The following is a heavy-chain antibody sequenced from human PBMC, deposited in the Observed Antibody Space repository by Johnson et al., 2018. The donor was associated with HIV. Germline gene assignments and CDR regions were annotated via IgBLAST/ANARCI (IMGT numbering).Heavy chain of an antibody. CDR2: IWYDGSNK. D-gene: IGHD3-16*01. CDR1: GFTFRSYG. V-gene: IGHV3-33*06. J-gene: IGHJ3*02. Sequence: QVQLVESGGGVVQPGRSLRLSCAASGFTFRSYGMHWVRQAPGKGLEWVAVIWYDGSNKYYANSVKGRFIISRDNSKNTLYLQMNSLRAEDTAVYYCAKEDPWGRAFDIWGQGTVVTVSS. CDR3: AKEDPWGRAFDI.